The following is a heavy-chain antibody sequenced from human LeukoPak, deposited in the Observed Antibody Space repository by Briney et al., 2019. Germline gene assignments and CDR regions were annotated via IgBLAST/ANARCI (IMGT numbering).Heavy chain of an antibody. CDR3: AASRSGLNYYSYSSMPF. J-gene: IGHJ6*03. CDR2: IYSGGST. CDR1: GFTLSRKY. Sequence: GGSLTLSCAASGFTLSRKYMSWVRQAPGKGLEWVSDIYSGGSTYYTDSVKGRFTISRDKSKNTLYLKRNSRRAEDTAVYYCAASRSGLNYYSYSSMPFCGKGTTVTVSS. D-gene: IGHD3-10*01. V-gene: IGHV3-53*01.